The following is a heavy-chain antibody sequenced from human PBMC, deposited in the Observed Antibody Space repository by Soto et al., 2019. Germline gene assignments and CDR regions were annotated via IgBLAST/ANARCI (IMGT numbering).Heavy chain of an antibody. D-gene: IGHD5-12*01. J-gene: IGHJ4*02. V-gene: IGHV3-33*01. CDR3: ARDSGVVAPTFDY. CDR1: GFTFSNYG. Sequence: QVQLVESGGGVVQPGRSLRLSCAASGFTFSNYGMNWVRQAPGKGLEWVAVIWYDGSKTYYADSVKGRFTISRDDSKNTLFLQMNSLRAEDTAVYYCARDSGVVAPTFDYWGQGTRVTVSS. CDR2: IWYDGSKT.